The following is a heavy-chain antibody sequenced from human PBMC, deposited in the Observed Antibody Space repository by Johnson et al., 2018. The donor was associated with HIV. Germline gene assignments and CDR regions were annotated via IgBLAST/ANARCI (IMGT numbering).Heavy chain of an antibody. V-gene: IGHV3-11*04. CDR2: LSGSSSTI. D-gene: IGHD1-1*01. J-gene: IGHJ3*02. CDR1: GFTFSDYY. CDR3: AREGFSGTYFSAFDI. Sequence: QVQLVESGGGLVKPGGSLRLSCAASGFTFSDYYMNWIRQAPGKGLEWISYLSGSSSTIYYADSVKGRFTISRDNSKNSLYLQVHSFRVEDTAVYYCAREGFSGTYFSAFDIWGRGTMVTVSS.